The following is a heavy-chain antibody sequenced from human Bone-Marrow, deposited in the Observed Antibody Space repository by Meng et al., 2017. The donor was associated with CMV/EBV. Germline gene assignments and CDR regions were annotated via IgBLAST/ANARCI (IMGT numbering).Heavy chain of an antibody. CDR1: GYNFADYW. CDR2: IYPSDSDT. Sequence: GESLKISCQGSGYNFADYWIVWVRQMPGKGLEWMAMIYPSDSDTRYSPSFQGQVTISADRSISTAYLQWSGLKASDTATYYCALLPRAPAARFDHRGQGTLVTVSS. V-gene: IGHV5-51*01. J-gene: IGHJ4*02. D-gene: IGHD2-2*01. CDR3: ALLPRAPAARFDH.